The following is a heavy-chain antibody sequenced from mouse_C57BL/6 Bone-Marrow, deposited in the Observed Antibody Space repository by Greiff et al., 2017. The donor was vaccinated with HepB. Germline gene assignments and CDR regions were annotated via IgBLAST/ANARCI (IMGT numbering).Heavy chain of an antibody. CDR2: IHPNSGST. CDR1: GYTFTSYW. J-gene: IGHJ2*01. V-gene: IGHV1-64*01. D-gene: IGHD1-1*01. CDR3: ARLGTTVVGFDY. Sequence: QVQLQQPGAELVKPGASVKLSCKASGYTFTSYWMHSVKQRPGQGLEWIGMIHPNSGSTNYNEKFKSKATLTVDKSSSTAYMQLSSLTSEDSAVYYCARLGTTVVGFDYWGQGTTLTVSS.